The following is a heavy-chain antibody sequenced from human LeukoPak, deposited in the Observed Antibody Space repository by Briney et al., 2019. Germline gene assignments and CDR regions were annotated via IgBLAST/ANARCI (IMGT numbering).Heavy chain of an antibody. CDR2: IRSKANSYAT. V-gene: IGHV3-73*01. CDR3: TRSYDYGRAGDFDY. CDR1: GFTFSGSA. D-gene: IGHD4-17*01. Sequence: GGSLRLSCAASGFTFSGSAMPWVRQASVKELEWVGRIRSKANSYATAYAASVKGRFTISRDDSKNTAYLQMNSLKTEDTAVYYCTRSYDYGRAGDFDYWGQGTLVTVSS. J-gene: IGHJ4*02.